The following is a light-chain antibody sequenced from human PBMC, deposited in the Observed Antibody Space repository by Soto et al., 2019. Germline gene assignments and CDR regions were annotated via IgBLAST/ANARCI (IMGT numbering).Light chain of an antibody. V-gene: IGKV3-20*01. Sequence: EIVMTQSPATLSVSPGERATLSCRASQSVSSILAWYQQKPGQAPRLLIHDASSRATGIPDRFSGSGSGTDFTLTISRLEPEDFAVYYCQQYGGSPRTFCQGT. CDR1: QSVSSI. CDR3: QQYGGSPRT. J-gene: IGKJ1*01. CDR2: DAS.